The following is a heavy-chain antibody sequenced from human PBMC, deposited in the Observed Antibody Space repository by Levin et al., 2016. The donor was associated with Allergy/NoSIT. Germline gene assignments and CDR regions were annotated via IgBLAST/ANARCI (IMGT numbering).Heavy chain of an antibody. CDR3: ARDGSGSFVTYGMDV. D-gene: IGHD3-10*01. Sequence: ASVKVSCKASGYSFTSYAMNWVRQAPGQGLEWMGWINTNTGNPTYAQGFTGRFVFSLDTSVSTAYLQISSLKAEDTAVYYCARDGSGSFVTYGMDVWGQGTTVTVSS. J-gene: IGHJ6*02. CDR1: GYSFTSYA. V-gene: IGHV7-4-1*02. CDR2: INTNTGNP.